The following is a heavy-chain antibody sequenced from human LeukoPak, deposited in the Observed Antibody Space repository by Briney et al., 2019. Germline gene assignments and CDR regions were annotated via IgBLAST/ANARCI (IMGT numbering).Heavy chain of an antibody. CDR3: ARDRESESDSEGDY. J-gene: IGHJ4*02. D-gene: IGHD4-11*01. V-gene: IGHV3-7*01. CDR1: GFTFSRFW. CDR2: IKQGGSEI. Sequence: GGSLGLSCSASGFTFSRFWMSWVRQAPGKGLEDVALIKQGGSEIYHMDSVKGRFTISRDDATNSLYLQMNSLRVEDTALYYCARDRESESDSEGDYWGQGTLVTVSS.